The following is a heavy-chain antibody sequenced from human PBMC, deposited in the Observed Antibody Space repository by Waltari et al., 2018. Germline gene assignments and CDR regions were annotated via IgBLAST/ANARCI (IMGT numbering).Heavy chain of an antibody. V-gene: IGHV3-23*01. CDR3: ANVDGSSPYYYGMDV. J-gene: IGHJ6*02. Sequence: EVQLLESGGGLVQPGGSLRLSCAASGFTFSSYAMSWVRQAPGKGLEWVSAISGSGGSTYYADSVNGRFTISRDNSKNTLYLQMNSLRAEDTAVYYCANVDGSSPYYYGMDVWGQGTTVTVSS. CDR2: ISGSGGST. D-gene: IGHD6-13*01. CDR1: GFTFSSYA.